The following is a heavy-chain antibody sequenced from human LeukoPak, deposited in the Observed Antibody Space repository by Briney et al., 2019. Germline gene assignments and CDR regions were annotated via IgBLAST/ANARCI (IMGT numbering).Heavy chain of an antibody. CDR3: ARVVGSGYYLDTSYYYYYGMDV. D-gene: IGHD3-3*01. V-gene: IGHV1-69*13. Sequence: SVKVSCKASGGTFSSYAINWVRQAPGQGLEWMGGIIPIFGTPNYAQKFQGRVTITAVESMSTAYMELSSLRSEDTAVYYCARVVGSGYYLDTSYYYYYGMDVWGQGTTVTVSS. CDR2: IIPIFGTP. J-gene: IGHJ6*02. CDR1: GGTFSSYA.